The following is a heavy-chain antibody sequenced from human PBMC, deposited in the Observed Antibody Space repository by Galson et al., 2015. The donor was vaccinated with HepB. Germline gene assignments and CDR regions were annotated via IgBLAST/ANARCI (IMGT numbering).Heavy chain of an antibody. CDR3: ARAVGVRVVPAIGDWASHDAFDI. D-gene: IGHD2-2*01. CDR1: GGSISSYY. CDR2: IYYSGST. Sequence: ETLSLTCTVSGGSISSYYWSWIRQPPGKGLEWIGYIYYSGSTNYNPSLKSRVTISVDTSKNQFSLKLSSVTAADTAVYYCARAVGVRVVPAIGDWASHDAFDIWGQGTMVTVSS. V-gene: IGHV4-59*01. J-gene: IGHJ3*02.